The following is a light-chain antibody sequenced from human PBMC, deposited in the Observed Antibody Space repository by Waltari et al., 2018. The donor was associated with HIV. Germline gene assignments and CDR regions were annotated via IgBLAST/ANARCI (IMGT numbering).Light chain of an antibody. J-gene: IGLJ3*02. CDR2: DDI. V-gene: IGLV3-21*02. CDR1: KMGTKS. Sequence: SFVLTQHPPVSVAPGQTAKFTCAGNKMGTKSVHWYQQKPGQAPWLVVYDDIDRPSGIPERFSGSNSGNTATLTISRVEAGDEADYYCQVWDSSSDHWVFGGGTKLTVL. CDR3: QVWDSSSDHWV.